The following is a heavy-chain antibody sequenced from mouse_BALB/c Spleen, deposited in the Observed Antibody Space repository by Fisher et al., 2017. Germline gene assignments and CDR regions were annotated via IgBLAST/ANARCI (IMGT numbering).Heavy chain of an antibody. CDR3: AKTARATAMDY. Sequence: KFKGKATLTADKSSSTAYMQLSSLTSEDSAVYYCAKTARATAMDYWGQGTSVTVPQ. J-gene: IGHJ4*01. V-gene: IGHV1-69*02. D-gene: IGHD3-2*01.